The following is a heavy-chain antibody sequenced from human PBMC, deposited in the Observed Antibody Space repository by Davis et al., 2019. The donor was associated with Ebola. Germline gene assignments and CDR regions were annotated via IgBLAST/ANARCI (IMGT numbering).Heavy chain of an antibody. V-gene: IGHV3-73*01. CDR3: TPGYSSSQPGFDY. J-gene: IGHJ4*02. CDR1: GFTFSGSA. Sequence: GGSLSLSCAASGFTFSGSAMHWVRQASGKGLEWVGRIRSKANSYATAYAASVKGRFTISRDDSKDTAYLQMNSLNTEDTAVYYCTPGYSSSQPGFDYWGQGTLVTVSS. D-gene: IGHD6-13*01. CDR2: IRSKANSYAT.